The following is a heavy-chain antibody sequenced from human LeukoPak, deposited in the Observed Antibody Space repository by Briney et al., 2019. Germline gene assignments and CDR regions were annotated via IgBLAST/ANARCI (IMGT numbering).Heavy chain of an antibody. J-gene: IGHJ4*02. V-gene: IGHV1-18*01. CDR2: ISAYNGNT. CDR3: ATVDILTGYYGYYFDY. Sequence: ASVKVSCKASGGTFSSYAISWVRQAPGQGLEWMGWISAYNGNTNYAQKLQGRVTMTTDTSTSTAYMELRSLRSDDTAVYYCATVDILTGYYGYYFDYWGQGTLVTVSS. CDR1: GGTFSSYA. D-gene: IGHD3-9*01.